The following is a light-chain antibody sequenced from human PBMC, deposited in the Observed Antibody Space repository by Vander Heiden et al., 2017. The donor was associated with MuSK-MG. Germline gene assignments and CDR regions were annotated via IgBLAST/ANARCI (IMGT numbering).Light chain of an antibody. CDR3: QQRSSWPIT. CDR1: QSVRSY. CDR2: DLS. V-gene: IGKV3-11*01. Sequence: EIVLTQSPATLSLSPGERATLSCRASQSVRSYIAWYQQKPGQAPRLLIYDLSNRATCIPARFSGSGSNTDFTLTISSLEAEDFAVYYCQQRSSWPITFGQGTRLEIK. J-gene: IGKJ5*01.